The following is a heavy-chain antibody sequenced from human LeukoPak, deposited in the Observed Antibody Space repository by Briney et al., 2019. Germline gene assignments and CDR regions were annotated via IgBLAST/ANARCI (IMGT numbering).Heavy chain of an antibody. Sequence: SETLSLTCTVSGGSFSSGLYYWTWIRQPAGKGLEWIGRIYISGSTNYNPSLKSRVTISRDTSKNEFSLKLSSVTAADTAVYYCAKDSRRDGYNLDYWGRGTLVTVSS. J-gene: IGHJ4*02. V-gene: IGHV4-61*02. D-gene: IGHD5-24*01. CDR2: IYISGST. CDR3: AKDSRRDGYNLDY. CDR1: GGSFSSGLYY.